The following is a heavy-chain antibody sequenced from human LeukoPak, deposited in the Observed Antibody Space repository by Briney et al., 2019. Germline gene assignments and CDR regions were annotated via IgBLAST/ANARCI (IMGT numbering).Heavy chain of an antibody. CDR3: ARDSVELLLVFDY. D-gene: IGHD1-26*01. Sequence: GGSLRLSCAASGFTFSSYSMNWVRQAPGKGLEWVSSISSSSSYIYYADSVKGRFTISRDNAKNSLYLQMNSLRAEDTAVYYCARDSVELLLVFDYWGQGTLVTVSS. CDR2: ISSSSSYI. J-gene: IGHJ4*02. V-gene: IGHV3-21*01. CDR1: GFTFSSYS.